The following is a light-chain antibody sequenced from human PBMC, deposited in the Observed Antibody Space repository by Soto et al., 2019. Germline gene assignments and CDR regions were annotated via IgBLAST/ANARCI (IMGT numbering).Light chain of an antibody. CDR2: CAS. CDR3: HQYGSSPYT. CDR1: QSVSSSY. J-gene: IGKJ2*01. V-gene: IGKV3-20*01. Sequence: EIVLTQSPGTLSLSPGERATLSCRASQSVSSSYLAWYQQKPGQSPRLLIYCASSRATGIPDLFSGSGSGTDFTLTISRLEPEDFAVYYCHQYGSSPYTFGQGTKLEIK.